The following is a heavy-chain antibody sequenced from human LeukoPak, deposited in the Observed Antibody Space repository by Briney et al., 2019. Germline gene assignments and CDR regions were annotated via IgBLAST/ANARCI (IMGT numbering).Heavy chain of an antibody. CDR2: IYRSGST. CDR1: GGSISSSNW. Sequence: PSETLSLTCAVSGGSISSSNWWSWVRQPPGKGLEWIGEIYRSGSTNYNPSLKSRVTISVDKSKNQFSLKLSSVTAADTAVYYCARVVAAAGIGEFDYWGQGTLVTVSS. D-gene: IGHD6-13*01. CDR3: ARVVAAAGIGEFDY. J-gene: IGHJ4*02. V-gene: IGHV4-4*02.